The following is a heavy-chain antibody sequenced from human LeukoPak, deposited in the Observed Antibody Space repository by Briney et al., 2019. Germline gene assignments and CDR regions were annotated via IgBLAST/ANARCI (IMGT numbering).Heavy chain of an antibody. J-gene: IGHJ4*02. D-gene: IGHD3-3*01. V-gene: IGHV3-23*01. Sequence: GGSLRLSCAASGFTFSSYAMSWVRQAPGEGLEWVSVLSGSGAGTYYADSVKGRFTISRDNSKNTLYLQMNSLRVEDTAVYYCAIYPSGYYFFLEYYFDYWGQGTLVTVSS. CDR3: AIYPSGYYFFLEYYFDY. CDR2: LSGSGAGT. CDR1: GFTFSSYA.